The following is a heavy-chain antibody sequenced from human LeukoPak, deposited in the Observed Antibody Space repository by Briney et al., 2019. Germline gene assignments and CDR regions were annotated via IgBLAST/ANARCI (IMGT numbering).Heavy chain of an antibody. V-gene: IGHV4-59*12. CDR3: ARGDAVGSYQPFDY. CDR2: IYYSGST. D-gene: IGHD1-26*01. J-gene: IGHJ4*02. Sequence: SETLSLTCTVSGGSISSYYWSWIRQPPGKGLEWIGYIYYSGSTNYNPSLKSRVTISVDTSKNQFSLKLSSVTAADTAVYYCARGDAVGSYQPFDYWGQGTLVTVSS. CDR1: GGSISSYY.